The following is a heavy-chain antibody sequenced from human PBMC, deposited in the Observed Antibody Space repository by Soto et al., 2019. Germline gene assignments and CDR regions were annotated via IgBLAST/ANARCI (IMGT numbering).Heavy chain of an antibody. V-gene: IGHV3-7*01. Sequence: GGSLILSCAAAGFNFSSYWMSWVRQEPGKGLEWVANIKHDGRKKYYVDSVKGRFTISRDNSKNTLYLQMNSLRAEDTAVYYCARSDSSGYYYFDYWGQGTLVTVSS. CDR1: GFNFSSYW. J-gene: IGHJ4*02. CDR2: IKHDGRKK. D-gene: IGHD3-22*01. CDR3: ARSDSSGYYYFDY.